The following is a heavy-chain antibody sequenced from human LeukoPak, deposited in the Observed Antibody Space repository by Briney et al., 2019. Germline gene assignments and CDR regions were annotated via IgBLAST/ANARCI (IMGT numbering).Heavy chain of an antibody. CDR1: GYTFTDYY. D-gene: IGHD1-26*01. Sequence: GASVKVFCKASGYTFTDYYMHWVQQAPGKGLEWMGRVDPEDGETIYAEKFQGRVTITADTSTDTAYMELSSLRSEDTAVYYCATGVSGSYFAFDIWGQGTMVTVSS. J-gene: IGHJ3*02. CDR2: VDPEDGET. V-gene: IGHV1-69-2*01. CDR3: ATGVSGSYFAFDI.